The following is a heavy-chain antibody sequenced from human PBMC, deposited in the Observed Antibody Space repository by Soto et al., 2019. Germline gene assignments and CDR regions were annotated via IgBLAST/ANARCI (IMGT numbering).Heavy chain of an antibody. J-gene: IGHJ4*01. CDR2: IHYPGSA. V-gene: IGHV4-59*08. Sequence: SQTMSLARLVSGESIARYYRGWFRQPPGKGLEAIGHIHYPGSAKQNPSLKIRVTISLDTSENQFSLKLTSVTAADTAVYFCARRPPRSLNSCPFDFWGQGILVTVSS. D-gene: IGHD2-2*01. CDR1: GESIARYY. CDR3: ARRPPRSLNSCPFDF.